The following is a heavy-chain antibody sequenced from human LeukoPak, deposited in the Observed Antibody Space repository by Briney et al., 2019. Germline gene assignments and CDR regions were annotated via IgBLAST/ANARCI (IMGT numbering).Heavy chain of an antibody. J-gene: IGHJ4*02. CDR1: GGSISSSSYY. CDR3: ARHPRGGGSRNFDY. D-gene: IGHD2-15*01. V-gene: IGHV4-39*01. CDR2: IYYSGST. Sequence: PSETLSLTCTVSGGSISSSSYYWGWIRQPPGKGLEWIGSIYYSGSTYYNPSLKSRVTISVDTSKNQFSLKLSSVTAADTAVYYCARHPRGGGSRNFDYWGQGTLVTVSS.